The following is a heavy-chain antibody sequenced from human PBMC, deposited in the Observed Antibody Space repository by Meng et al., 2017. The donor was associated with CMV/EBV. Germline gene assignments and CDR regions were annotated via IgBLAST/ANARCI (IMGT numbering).Heavy chain of an antibody. J-gene: IGHJ4*01. D-gene: IGHD2-21*02. CDR3: ARGRTSVTAN. V-gene: IGHV3-7*01. CDR2: INQYGSDT. Sequence: GESLKISCAASGFTFSSYEMNWVRQAPGKGLEWVANINQYGSDTNYVDSVKGRFIISRDNAKSSLYLQMNSLRADDTAVYFCARGRTSVTANWGHGTLVTVSS. CDR1: GFTFSSYE.